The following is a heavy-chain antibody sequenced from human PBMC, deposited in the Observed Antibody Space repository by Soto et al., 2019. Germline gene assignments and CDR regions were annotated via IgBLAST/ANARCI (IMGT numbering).Heavy chain of an antibody. J-gene: IGHJ4*02. CDR2: ISWNSGSI. D-gene: IGHD2-15*01. Sequence: GGSLRLSCAASGFTFDDYAMHWVRQAPGKGLEWVSGISWNSGSIGYADSVKGRFTISRDNAKNSLYLQMNSLRAEDTALYYCAKLVSPFQHYCSGGSCYHTYGSGEDYWGQGTLVTVSS. V-gene: IGHV3-9*01. CDR1: GFTFDDYA. CDR3: AKLVSPFQHYCSGGSCYHTYGSGEDY.